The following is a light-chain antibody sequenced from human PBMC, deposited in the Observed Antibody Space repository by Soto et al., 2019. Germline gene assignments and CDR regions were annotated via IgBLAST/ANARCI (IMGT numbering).Light chain of an antibody. CDR1: SSDVGAYNH. CDR2: DAS. J-gene: IGLJ3*02. CDR3: CSYEGSYTWV. Sequence: QSALTQPRSVSGSPGQSVTISCAGTSSDVGAYNHVSWYQQHPGKAPKLMIYDASKRPSGVPDRFSASKSGNTASLTISGLQAEDEAAYYCCSYEGSYTWVFGGGTKLTVL. V-gene: IGLV2-11*01.